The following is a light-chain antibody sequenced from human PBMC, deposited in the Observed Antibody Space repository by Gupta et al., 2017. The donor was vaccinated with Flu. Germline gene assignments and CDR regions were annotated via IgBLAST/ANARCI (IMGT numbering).Light chain of an antibody. Sequence: YQLTQAPAMSVSPGQTATITCSGTALSKQYVYWYRQRPGQAPVLLIYKDTERASGIPDRISGSSSGTRVTLTIRGVQTEDEADYYCQSADITGASRVFGGGTKLSVL. J-gene: IGLJ3*02. CDR1: ALSKQY. V-gene: IGLV3-25*02. CDR3: QSADITGASRV. CDR2: KDT.